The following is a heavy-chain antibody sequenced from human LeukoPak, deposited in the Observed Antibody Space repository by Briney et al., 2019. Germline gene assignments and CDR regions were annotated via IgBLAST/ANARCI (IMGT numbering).Heavy chain of an antibody. D-gene: IGHD5-24*01. CDR1: GGSISSGGYY. J-gene: IGHJ6*02. CDR3: ARTIRDYYYGMDV. CDR2: IYYSGST. V-gene: IGHV4-31*03. Sequence: PSETLSLTCTVPGGSISSGGYYWSWIRQHPGKGLEWIGYIYYSGSTYYNPSLKSRVTISVDTSKNQFSLKLSSVTAADTAVYYCARTIRDYYYGMDVWGQGTTVTVSS.